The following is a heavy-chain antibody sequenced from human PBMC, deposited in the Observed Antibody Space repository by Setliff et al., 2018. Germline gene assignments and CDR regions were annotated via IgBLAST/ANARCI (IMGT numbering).Heavy chain of an antibody. CDR3: TRGRNIAARLLDS. D-gene: IGHD6-6*01. CDR1: GGSIRNYF. V-gene: IGHV4-59*01. J-gene: IGHJ4*02. CDR2: MYDSGRT. Sequence: PSETLSLTCTVPGGSIRNYFWGWIRQPAGKGLEWIGYMYDSGRTNYNPSLKSRVTISVDRSKNQFSLNLNSVTAADTAIYYWTRGRNIAARLLDSWGQGARVTVSS.